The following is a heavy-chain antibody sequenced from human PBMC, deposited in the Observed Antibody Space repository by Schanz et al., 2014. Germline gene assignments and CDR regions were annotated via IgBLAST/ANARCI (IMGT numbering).Heavy chain of an antibody. CDR2: ISGTGGDDT. Sequence: EVQLLESGGGLVQPGGSLRLSCAASGFSFSTYWMSWVRQAPGKGLLWVSSISGTGGDDTYYADSVKGRFTISRDNSKNTLFLQMNSLRVEESAIYYCAKDISDTSGKDDYWGQGTLVTVSS. V-gene: IGHV3-23*01. J-gene: IGHJ4*02. CDR3: AKDISDTSGKDDY. CDR1: GFSFSTYW. D-gene: IGHD3-22*01.